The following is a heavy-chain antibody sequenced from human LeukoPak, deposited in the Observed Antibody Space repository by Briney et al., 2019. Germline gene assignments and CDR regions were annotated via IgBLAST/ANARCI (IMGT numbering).Heavy chain of an antibody. CDR1: GGTFSSYA. Sequence: ASVKVSCKASGGTFSSYAISWVRQAPGQGLEWMGGIIPIFGTANYAQKFQGRVTITADESTSTAYMELSSLRSEDTAVYYCARVDHYGSGSFDYWGQGTLVTVSS. CDR3: ARVDHYGSGSFDY. J-gene: IGHJ4*02. D-gene: IGHD3-10*01. CDR2: IIPIFGTA. V-gene: IGHV1-69*13.